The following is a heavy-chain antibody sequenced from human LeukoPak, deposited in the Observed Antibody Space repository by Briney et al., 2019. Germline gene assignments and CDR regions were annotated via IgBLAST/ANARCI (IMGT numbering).Heavy chain of an antibody. J-gene: IGHJ5*02. Sequence: SETLSLTCSVSGYSISSGHYWGWIRQPPGKGLEWIGSIYHSGSTYYNPSLKSRVTISVDTSKNQFSLNLTSVTAADTAVYSCAREGGDPRWLDPWGQGTLVTVSS. D-gene: IGHD6-25*01. CDR2: IYHSGST. V-gene: IGHV4-38-2*02. CDR1: GYSISSGHY. CDR3: AREGGDPRWLDP.